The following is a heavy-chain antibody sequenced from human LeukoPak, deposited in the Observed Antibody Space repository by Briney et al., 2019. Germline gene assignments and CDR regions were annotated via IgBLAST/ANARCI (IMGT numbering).Heavy chain of an antibody. Sequence: GASVKVSCKASGYTFTSYYMHWVRQAPGQGLEWMGIINPSGGSTSYAQKFQGRVTMTRDTSTSTVYMELSSLRSEDTAVYYCQGWSIYGRREPPDAFDIWGQGTMVTVSS. CDR3: QGWSIYGRREPPDAFDI. J-gene: IGHJ3*02. V-gene: IGHV1-46*01. D-gene: IGHD1-26*01. CDR1: GYTFTSYY. CDR2: INPSGGST.